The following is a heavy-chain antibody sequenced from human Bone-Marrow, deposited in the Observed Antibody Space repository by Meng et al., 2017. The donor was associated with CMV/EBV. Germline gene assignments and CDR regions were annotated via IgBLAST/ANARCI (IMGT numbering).Heavy chain of an antibody. Sequence: SGTLSLTCAVYGGSFSGYYWSWIRQHPGKGLEWIGYIYNSGSTYYNPSLKSRVTISVDTSKNQFSPKLTSVTAADTAVYYCARVWGYCSSTSCYLSRFDPWGQGTMV. CDR2: IYNSGST. J-gene: IGHJ5*02. V-gene: IGHV4-31*02. CDR1: GGSFSGYY. CDR3: ARVWGYCSSTSCYLSRFDP. D-gene: IGHD2-2*01.